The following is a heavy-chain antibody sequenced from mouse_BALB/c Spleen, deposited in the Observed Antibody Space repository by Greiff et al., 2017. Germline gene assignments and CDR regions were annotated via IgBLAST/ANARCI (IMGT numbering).Heavy chain of an antibody. CDR2: IYPGDGDT. CDR1: GYTFTSYW. D-gene: IGHD1-2*01. Sequence: VKLQESGAELARPGASVKLSCKASGYTFTSYWMQWVKQRPGQGLEWIGAIYPGDGDTRYTQKFKGKATLTADKSSSTAYMQLSSLASEDSAVYYCARFVITTVHDYWGQGTTLTVSS. J-gene: IGHJ2*01. CDR3: ARFVITTVHDY. V-gene: IGHV1-87*01.